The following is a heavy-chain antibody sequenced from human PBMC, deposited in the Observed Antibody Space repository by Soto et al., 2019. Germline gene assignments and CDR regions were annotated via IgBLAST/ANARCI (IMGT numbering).Heavy chain of an antibody. CDR3: ATPLYDSSGHFDP. CDR2: IKQDGSKK. Sequence: GGSLRLSCAASGFTFSTYWMNWVRQAPGKGLEWVADIKQDGSKKSYVDSVKGRFTISRDNAKNSLYLQMNSLRGEDTAVYYCATPLYDSSGHFDPWGQGTLVTVSS. CDR1: GFTFSTYW. J-gene: IGHJ5*02. D-gene: IGHD3-22*01. V-gene: IGHV3-7*03.